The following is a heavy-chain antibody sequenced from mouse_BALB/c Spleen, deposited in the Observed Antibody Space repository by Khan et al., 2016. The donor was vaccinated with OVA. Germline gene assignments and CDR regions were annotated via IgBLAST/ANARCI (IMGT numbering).Heavy chain of an antibody. CDR2: INSNGGST. Sequence: EVELVESGGGLVQPGGSLKLSCAASGFTFSSYGMSWVRQTPDKRLELVATINSNGGSTYYPDSVKGRFTISRDNAKNNLYLQMCSLKSEDTAMYYCARMARTINWGQGTTLTVSS. V-gene: IGHV5-6-3*01. CDR3: ARMARTIN. J-gene: IGHJ2*01. CDR1: GFTFSSYG.